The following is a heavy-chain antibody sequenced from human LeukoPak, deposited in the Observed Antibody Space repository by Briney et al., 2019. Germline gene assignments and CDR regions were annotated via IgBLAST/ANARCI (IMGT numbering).Heavy chain of an antibody. V-gene: IGHV4-34*01. CDR3: AGYYYDSSGYPQPFDY. D-gene: IGHD3-22*01. J-gene: IGHJ4*02. Sequence: PSETLSLTCAVYGGSFSGYYWSWIRQPPGKGLEWIGEINHSGSTSYNPSLKSRVTISVDTSKNQFSLKLSSVTAADTAVYYCAGYYYDSSGYPQPFDYWGQGTLVTVSS. CDR2: INHSGST. CDR1: GGSFSGYY.